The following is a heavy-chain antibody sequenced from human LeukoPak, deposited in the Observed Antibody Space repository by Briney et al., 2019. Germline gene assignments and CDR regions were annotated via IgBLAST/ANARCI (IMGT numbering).Heavy chain of an antibody. CDR1: GFTFSSYS. Sequence: GGSLRLSCAASGFTFSSYSMNWVRQAPGKGLEWVSSISSSSSYIYYADSVKGRFTISRDNAKNSVYLQLSSLRAEDTAVYYCLVTTRSRGFDYWGQGTLVTVSS. CDR3: LVTTRSRGFDY. V-gene: IGHV3-21*01. CDR2: ISSSSSYI. D-gene: IGHD1/OR15-1a*01. J-gene: IGHJ4*02.